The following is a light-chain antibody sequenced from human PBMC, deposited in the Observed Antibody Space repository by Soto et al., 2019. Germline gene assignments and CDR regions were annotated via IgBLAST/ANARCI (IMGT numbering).Light chain of an antibody. J-gene: IGLJ1*01. CDR2: EGS. CDR3: FSYAGSSTYV. Sequence: QSVLTQPASVSGSPGQSITISCTGTSSDVGSYNLVSWYQQHPGKAPKLMIYEGSKRPSGVSNHFFGSQSGNTASLTISGLQAEDEADYYCFSYAGSSTYVFGTGTKVTV. CDR1: SSDVGSYNL. V-gene: IGLV2-23*01.